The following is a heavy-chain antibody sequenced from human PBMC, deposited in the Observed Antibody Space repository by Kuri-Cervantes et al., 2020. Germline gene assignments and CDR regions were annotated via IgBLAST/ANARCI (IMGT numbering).Heavy chain of an antibody. CDR3: ARGLVGATMGFDY. D-gene: IGHD1-26*01. V-gene: IGHV3-30*03. CDR1: GFTFSSYG. Sequence: GESLKISCAASGFTFSSYGMHWVRQAPGKGLEWVAVISYDGSNKYYADSVKGRFTISRDNSKNTLYLQMNSLRAEETAVYYCARGLVGATMGFDYWGQGTLVTVSS. J-gene: IGHJ4*02. CDR2: ISYDGSNK.